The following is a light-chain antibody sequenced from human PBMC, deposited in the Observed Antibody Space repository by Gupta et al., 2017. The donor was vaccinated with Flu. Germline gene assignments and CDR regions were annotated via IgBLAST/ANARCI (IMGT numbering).Light chain of an antibody. J-gene: IGKJ2*01. V-gene: IGKV1-33*01. CDR1: QDITND. CDR3: QKYDTLSET. Sequence: DIPMPQSPSSLSASIGDRVTITCQASQDITNDLNWYQQKPGKAPNLLIDDVANLQTVVPSRFRGSGSGTDVSPTTSSLQPEDISTEYCQKYDTLSETFGQGTKLEIK. CDR2: DVA.